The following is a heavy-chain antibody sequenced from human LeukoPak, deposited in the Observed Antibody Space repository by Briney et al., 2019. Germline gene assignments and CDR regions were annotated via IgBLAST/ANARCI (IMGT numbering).Heavy chain of an antibody. J-gene: IGHJ3*02. D-gene: IGHD2-2*01. Sequence: ASVKVSCKVSGYTLTELSMHWVRQAPGKGLEWMGGFDPEDGETIYAQKFQGRVTMTEDTSTDTAYTELSSLRSEDTAVYYCATDRRVVVPAAADAFDIWGQGTMVTVSS. CDR3: ATDRRVVVPAAADAFDI. CDR2: FDPEDGET. V-gene: IGHV1-24*01. CDR1: GYTLTELS.